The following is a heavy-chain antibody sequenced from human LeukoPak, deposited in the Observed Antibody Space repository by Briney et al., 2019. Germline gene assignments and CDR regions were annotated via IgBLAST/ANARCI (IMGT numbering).Heavy chain of an antibody. CDR2: IYPGDSDT. V-gene: IGHV5-51*01. CDR3: ARDRYSSDWGLNYYGMDV. Sequence: GESLKISCKGSGYSFTSYWIGWVRPMPGKGLEWMGIIYPGDSDTRYSPSFQGQVTISADKSISTAYLQWSSLKASDTAMYYCARDRYSSDWGLNYYGMDVWGQGTTVTVSS. CDR1: GYSFTSYW. D-gene: IGHD6-19*01. J-gene: IGHJ6*02.